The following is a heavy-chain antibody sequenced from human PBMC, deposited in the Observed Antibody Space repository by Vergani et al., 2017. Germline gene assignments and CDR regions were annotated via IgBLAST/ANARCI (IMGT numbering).Heavy chain of an antibody. CDR1: GFTFSSYA. CDR2: ISGSGGST. Sequence: EVQLLESGGGLVQPGGSLRLSCAASGFTFSSYAMSWVRQAPGKGLEWVSAISGSGGSTYYADSVKGRFTISRDNSKNTLYLQMNSLIAEDTAVYYCAKSFIRGYCSGGSCYPYYFDYWGQGTLVTVSS. J-gene: IGHJ4*02. V-gene: IGHV3-23*01. CDR3: AKSFIRGYCSGGSCYPYYFDY. D-gene: IGHD2-15*01.